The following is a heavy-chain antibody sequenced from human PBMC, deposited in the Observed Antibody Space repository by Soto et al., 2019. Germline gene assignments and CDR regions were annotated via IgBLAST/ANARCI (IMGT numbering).Heavy chain of an antibody. CDR2: ISGSGGST. CDR3: AKAVDYYYDSSGYFDY. J-gene: IGHJ4*02. Sequence: PGGSLRLSCAASGFTFSSYAMSWVRQAPGKGLEWVSAISGSGGSTYYADSVKGRFTISRDNSKNTLYLQMNSLRAEDTAVYYCAKAVDYYYDSSGYFDYWGQGTLVNVSS. CDR1: GFTFSSYA. D-gene: IGHD3-22*01. V-gene: IGHV3-23*01.